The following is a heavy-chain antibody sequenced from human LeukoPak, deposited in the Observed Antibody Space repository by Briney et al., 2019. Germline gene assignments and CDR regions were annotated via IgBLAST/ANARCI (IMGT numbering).Heavy chain of an antibody. CDR2: ISYDGSNK. D-gene: IGHD3-10*01. V-gene: IGHV3-30*18. CDR1: GFTFSSYG. Sequence: GGSLRLSCAASGFTFSSYGMHWVRQAPGKGLEWVAVISYDGSNKYYADSVKGRFTISRDNSKNTLYLQINSLRAEDTAVYYCAKDVRFGELLPDYWGQGTLVTVSS. CDR3: AKDVRFGELLPDY. J-gene: IGHJ4*02.